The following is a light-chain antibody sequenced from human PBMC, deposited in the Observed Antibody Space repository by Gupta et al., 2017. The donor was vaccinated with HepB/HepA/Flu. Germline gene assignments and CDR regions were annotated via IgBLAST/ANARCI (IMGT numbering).Light chain of an antibody. CDR1: SSDVGGYNY. J-gene: IGLJ1*01. Sequence: QSALTQPRSVSGSPGQSVTISCTGTSSDVGGYNYVSWYQHHPGKAPKLMIYDVSKRPSGVPDRFSGSKSGNTASLTISGLQAEDDADYYCCSYAGTFTYVFGTGTKVTVL. CDR2: DVS. CDR3: CSYAGTFTYV. V-gene: IGLV2-11*01.